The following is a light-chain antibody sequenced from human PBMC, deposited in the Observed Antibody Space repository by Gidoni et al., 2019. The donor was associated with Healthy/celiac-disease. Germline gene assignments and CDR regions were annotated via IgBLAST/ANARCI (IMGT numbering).Light chain of an antibody. J-gene: IGLJ3*02. CDR1: SSNIGAGYD. V-gene: IGLV1-40*01. Sequence: QSVLTQPPSVSGAPGQRVTISCTVSSSNIGAGYDVHWYQQLPGTAPKLLIYGNSNRPSGVPERFSGSKSGTSASMAITGLQAEDEADYYCQSYDSSLSGWVFGGGTKLTVL. CDR3: QSYDSSLSGWV. CDR2: GNS.